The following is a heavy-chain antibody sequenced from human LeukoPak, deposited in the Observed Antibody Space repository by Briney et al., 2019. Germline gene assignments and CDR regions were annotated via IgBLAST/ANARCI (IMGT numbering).Heavy chain of an antibody. V-gene: IGHV3-7*03. D-gene: IGHD1-1*01. CDR2: IKEDGSKT. Sequence: GGSLRLSCAASSFTFSSYWMTWVRQAPGKGLEWVANIKEDGSKTFYVDSVKGRFTISRDNAKNSLYLQMNSLRAEDTAVYYCAGRLEPGFDYWGQGTLVTVSS. J-gene: IGHJ4*02. CDR3: AGRLEPGFDY. CDR1: SFTFSSYW.